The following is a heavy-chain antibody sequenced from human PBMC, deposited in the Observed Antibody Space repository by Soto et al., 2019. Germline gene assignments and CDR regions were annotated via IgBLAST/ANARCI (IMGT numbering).Heavy chain of an antibody. J-gene: IGHJ4*02. CDR2: ISSSSSYI. CDR1: GFTFSSYS. V-gene: IGHV3-21*06. Sequence: EVQLVESGGGLVKPGGSLRLSCAASGFTFSSYSMNWVRQAPGKGLEWVSSISSSSSYIYYADSVKGRFTVSRDNAKNGLYLQMNSLRAEETAVYYCGRPPRVTHGGVIEWGQGTMVPVSS. CDR3: GRPPRVTHGGVIE. D-gene: IGHD3-16*02.